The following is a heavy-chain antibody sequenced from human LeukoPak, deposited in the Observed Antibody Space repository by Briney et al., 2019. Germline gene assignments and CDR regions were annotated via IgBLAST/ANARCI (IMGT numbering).Heavy chain of an antibody. CDR2: INPSSGGT. D-gene: IGHD3-22*01. CDR3: ARAPMIVVIFPPRLDY. V-gene: IGHV1-2*02. J-gene: IGHJ4*02. Sequence: GASVKVSCKASGYTFTGYYIHWVRQAPGQGLEWMGWINPSSGGTNYAQKFQDRVTMTGDTSISTAYMELSGLKSDDTAVYYCARAPMIVVIFPPRLDYWGQGTLVTVSS. CDR1: GYTFTGYY.